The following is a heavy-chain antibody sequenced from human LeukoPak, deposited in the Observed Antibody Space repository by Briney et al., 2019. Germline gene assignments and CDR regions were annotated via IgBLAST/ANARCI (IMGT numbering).Heavy chain of an antibody. Sequence: SDTLSLTCTVSGGSISRSSYYCRWFRQPPGMGLECLGSIYYSGSTYYNPSLKSRVTFSVDTSKNQFSLNLTPVPPANTAVYYCARHQDSNGYYYLDYWGQGGLVTVSS. J-gene: IGHJ4*02. CDR2: IYYSGST. V-gene: IGHV4-39*01. D-gene: IGHD3-22*01. CDR3: ARHQDSNGYYYLDY. CDR1: GGSISRSSYY.